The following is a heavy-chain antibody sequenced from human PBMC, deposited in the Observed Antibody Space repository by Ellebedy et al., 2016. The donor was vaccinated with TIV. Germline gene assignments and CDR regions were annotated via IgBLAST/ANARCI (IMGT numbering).Heavy chain of an antibody. CDR1: GGTFRNYS. D-gene: IGHD6-19*01. CDR2: IFPIFASA. V-gene: IGHV1-69*13. Sequence: AASVKVSCKTSGGTFRNYSINWVRQAPGQGLEWMGGIFPIFASANYAQKFQGRVTINADESATTVYMELNSLRSEDTAIYFCARDIGSGCPTAYWGQGTLVTVSS. CDR3: ARDIGSGCPTAY. J-gene: IGHJ4*02.